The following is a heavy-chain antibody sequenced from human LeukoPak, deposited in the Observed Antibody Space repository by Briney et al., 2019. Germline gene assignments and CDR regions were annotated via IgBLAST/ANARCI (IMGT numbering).Heavy chain of an antibody. Sequence: PGRSLRLSCAGSGFTFGGYGMHWFRQTPGKGLEWVAVIEYDGSRAFYVDSVKGGFTISRDNSKNTMSVQMDDLRAEDTAVYYCTRYNNDHFDYWGQGTLVTVSS. CDR2: IEYDGSRA. V-gene: IGHV3-33*01. CDR1: GFTFGGYG. J-gene: IGHJ4*02. CDR3: TRYNNDHFDY. D-gene: IGHD1-14*01.